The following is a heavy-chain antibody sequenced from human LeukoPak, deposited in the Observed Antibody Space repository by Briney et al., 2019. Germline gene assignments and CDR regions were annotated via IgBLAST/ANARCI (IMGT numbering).Heavy chain of an antibody. CDR1: GDSISTYY. CDR2: IYYTGST. V-gene: IGHV4-59*08. CDR3: ARREDFWYFDL. Sequence: SETLSLTCTISGDSISTYYWSWIRQPPGKGLEWTGYIYYTGSTYYNPSLKSRVTFSVDTSKNHFSLNLISVTAADTAVYYCARREDFWYFDLWGRGTLVTVSS. J-gene: IGHJ2*01.